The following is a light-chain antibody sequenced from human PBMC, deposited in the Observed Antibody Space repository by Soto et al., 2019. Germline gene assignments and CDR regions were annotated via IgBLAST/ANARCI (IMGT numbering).Light chain of an antibody. J-gene: IGKJ1*01. Sequence: DIQMTQSPSSLSASVGDRVTITCRASQSISSYINWYQQKPGKAPKLLIYAASSLQSGVPSRFSGSGSGTDFTLTISSLQPEDFATYYCQQSYSTPRTFGYGTKVEIK. CDR2: AAS. V-gene: IGKV1-39*01. CDR3: QQSYSTPRT. CDR1: QSISSY.